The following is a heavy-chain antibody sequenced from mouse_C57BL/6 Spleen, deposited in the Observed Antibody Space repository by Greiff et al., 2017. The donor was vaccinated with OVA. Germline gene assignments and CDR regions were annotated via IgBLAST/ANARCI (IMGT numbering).Heavy chain of an antibody. V-gene: IGHV1-54*01. D-gene: IGHD2-4*01. CDR3: ASRLGWYFDV. CDR1: GYAFTNYL. Sequence: QVQLQQSGAELVRPGTSVKVSCKASGYAFTNYLIEWVKQRPGQGLEWIGVINPGSGGTNYNEKFKGKATLTADKSSSTAYMQLSSLTSEDSAVYFCASRLGWYFDVWGTGTTVTVSS. J-gene: IGHJ1*03. CDR2: INPGSGGT.